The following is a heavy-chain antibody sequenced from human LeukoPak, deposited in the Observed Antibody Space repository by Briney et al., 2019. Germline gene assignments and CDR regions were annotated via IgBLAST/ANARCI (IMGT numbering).Heavy chain of an antibody. CDR2: ISAYNGNT. V-gene: IGHV1-18*01. CDR1: GYTFTSYG. CDR3: ARVIAGDYGNYFDY. D-gene: IGHD4-17*01. Sequence: ASVKVSCKASGYTFTSYGISWVRQAPGQGLEWMGWISAYNGNTNYAQKLQGKVTMTTDTSTSTAYMELRSLRSDDTAVYYCARVIAGDYGNYFDYWGQGTLVTVSS. J-gene: IGHJ4*02.